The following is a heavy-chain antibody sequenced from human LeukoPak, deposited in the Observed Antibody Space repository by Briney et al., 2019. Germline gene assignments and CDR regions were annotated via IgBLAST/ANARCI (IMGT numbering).Heavy chain of an antibody. CDR3: ARHVGYSSGWSDY. J-gene: IGHJ4*02. D-gene: IGHD6-19*01. CDR1: GGSISSNSYY. V-gene: IGHV4-39*01. Sequence: PSETLSLTCTVSGGSISSNSYYWGWIRQPPGKGLEWIGSMYYSGSTRYSPSLKSRVTIYVDTSKNQFSLKLSSVTAADTAVYYCARHVGYSSGWSDYWGQGTLVTVSS. CDR2: MYYSGST.